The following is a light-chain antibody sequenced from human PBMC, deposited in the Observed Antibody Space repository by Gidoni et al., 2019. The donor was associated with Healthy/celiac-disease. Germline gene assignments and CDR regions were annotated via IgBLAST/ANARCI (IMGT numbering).Light chain of an antibody. CDR2: GKN. J-gene: IGLJ2*01. CDR3: NSRDSSDNHLVI. V-gene: IGLV3-19*01. CDR1: SLRSYY. Sequence: SSELTQDPAVSVALGQTVKITCQGDSLRSYYASWYQQKPEQAPVLVIYGKNKRPSGTPDRFSGSSSGNTASLSITGTQAEDEADYYCNSRDSSDNHLVIFGGGTKLTVL.